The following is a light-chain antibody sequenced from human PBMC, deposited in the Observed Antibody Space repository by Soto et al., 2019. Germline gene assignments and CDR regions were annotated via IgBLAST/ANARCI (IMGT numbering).Light chain of an antibody. CDR2: GNS. Sequence: QSVLTQPPSVSGAPGQRVTISCTGSSSNIGAGYDVHWYQQLPGTAPKLLIYGNSNRPSGVPDRFSGSKSGTSASLAITGLSAEDEADYYCQSYDSSQSGSVVFGGGTKLTVL. CDR3: QSYDSSQSGSVV. V-gene: IGLV1-40*01. CDR1: SSNIGAGYD. J-gene: IGLJ2*01.